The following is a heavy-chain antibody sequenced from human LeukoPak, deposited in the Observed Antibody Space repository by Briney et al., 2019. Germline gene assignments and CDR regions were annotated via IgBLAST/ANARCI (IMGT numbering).Heavy chain of an antibody. Sequence: PGGSLRLSRAASGFSFKSYGMSWVRQAPGKGLEWVAGIVGGGGHAYSAGSVKGRFTISRDNSKSTLYLQMNSLRVEDTAVYYCAKEIALGGRPLFDQWGQGTLVTVSS. CDR3: AKEIALGGRPLFDQ. J-gene: IGHJ4*02. CDR2: IVGGGGHA. CDR1: GFSFKSYG. D-gene: IGHD3-3*02. V-gene: IGHV3-23*01.